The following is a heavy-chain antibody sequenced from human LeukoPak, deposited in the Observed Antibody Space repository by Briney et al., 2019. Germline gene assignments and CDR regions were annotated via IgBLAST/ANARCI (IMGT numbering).Heavy chain of an antibody. V-gene: IGHV4-59*11. CDR3: ARDRRYYDTRGSPLGWFDP. Sequence: SETLSLTCTVSGDSIISHYCSWVRQPPGRGLEWIGYVYYSGSTNYNPSLKTRVTISVDTSKNQFSLKLTSVTAADTAVYYCARDRRYYDTRGSPLGWFDPWGQGTLVTVSS. J-gene: IGHJ5*02. CDR2: VYYSGST. D-gene: IGHD3-22*01. CDR1: GDSIISHY.